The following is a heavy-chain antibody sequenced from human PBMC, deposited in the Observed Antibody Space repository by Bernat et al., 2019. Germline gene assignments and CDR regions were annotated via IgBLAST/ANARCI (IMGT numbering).Heavy chain of an antibody. CDR3: ARDQYGDYVFDN. Sequence: EVQLVESGGGLVQPGGSLRLSCAASGFTFSSYWMSWVRQAPGKGLEWVSYISSDSSTIYYADSVKGRFTISRDNAKNSLNLQMNSLRDEDTAVYYCARDQYGDYVFDNWGQGTLVTVSS. CDR2: ISSDSSTI. J-gene: IGHJ4*02. CDR1: GFTFSSYW. D-gene: IGHD4-17*01. V-gene: IGHV3-48*02.